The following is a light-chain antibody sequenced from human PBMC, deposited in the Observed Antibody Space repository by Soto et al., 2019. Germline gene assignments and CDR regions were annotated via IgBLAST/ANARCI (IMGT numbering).Light chain of an antibody. J-gene: IGKJ4*01. CDR1: QSVSGY. CDR2: DAS. V-gene: IGKV3-11*01. CDR3: QQYGTSPLT. Sequence: EIVLTQSPATLSLSPGERATLSCRASQSVSGYLAWYQQKPGQPPRLLIYDASNRATGIPARFSGSGSGTDFTLTISNLEPEDFAVYYCQQYGTSPLTFGGGTKVDIK.